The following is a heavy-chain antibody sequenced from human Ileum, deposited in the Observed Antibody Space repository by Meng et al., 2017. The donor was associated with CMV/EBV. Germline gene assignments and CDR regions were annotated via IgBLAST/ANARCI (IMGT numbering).Heavy chain of an antibody. D-gene: IGHD3-3*01. V-gene: IGHV3-30*02. Sequence: GESLKISCAASGFTFSSYGMHWVRQAPGKGLEWVAFIRYDGSNKYYADFVKGRFTISRDNSKNTLYLQMNSLRAEDTAVYYCAKDITIFDTMHNYGMDVWGQGTTVTVSS. J-gene: IGHJ6*02. CDR2: IRYDGSNK. CDR1: GFTFSSYG. CDR3: AKDITIFDTMHNYGMDV.